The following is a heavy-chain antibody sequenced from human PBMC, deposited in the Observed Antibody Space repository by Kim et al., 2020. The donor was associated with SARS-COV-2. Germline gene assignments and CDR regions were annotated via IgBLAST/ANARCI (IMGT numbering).Heavy chain of an antibody. J-gene: IGHJ3*02. CDR2: IYYSGST. D-gene: IGHD3-22*01. Sequence: SETLSLTCTVSGGSISSSSYYWGWIRQPPGKGLEWIGSIYYSGSTYYNPSLKSRVTISVDTSKNQFSLKLSSVTAADTAVYYCARLFAARITMIVVAIDAFDIWGQGTMVTVSS. CDR3: ARLFAARITMIVVAIDAFDI. V-gene: IGHV4-39*01. CDR1: GGSISSSSYY.